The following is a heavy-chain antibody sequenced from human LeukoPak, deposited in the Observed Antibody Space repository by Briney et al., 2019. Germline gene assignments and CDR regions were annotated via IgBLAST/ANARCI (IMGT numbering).Heavy chain of an antibody. CDR3: ARDGGVYYDSSGYFY. Sequence: PSETLSLTCIVSGVSISSSNYYWGWVRQPPGKGLEWIGNIYSSGSTYYNSSLKSRVTISIGTSNNQVSLKMSSMTAADTAVYYCARDGGVYYDSSGYFYWGQGTLVTVSS. CDR2: IYSSGST. D-gene: IGHD3-22*01. J-gene: IGHJ4*02. V-gene: IGHV4-39*02. CDR1: GVSISSSNYY.